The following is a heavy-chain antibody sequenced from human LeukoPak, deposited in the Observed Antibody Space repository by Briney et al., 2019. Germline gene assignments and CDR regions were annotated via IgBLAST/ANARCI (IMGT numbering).Heavy chain of an antibody. CDR3: ARAGTCSSTSCDGGIEY. CDR1: GFAFCNYN. Sequence: GGSLRLSCAASGFAFCNYNMKWVRQAPGKGLEWVSFISTTSTYIYYADSVKGRFTVSRDNSKNLLYLQMDSLRVEDTAVYYCARAGTCSSTSCDGGIEYWGQGTLVTVSS. V-gene: IGHV3-21*06. CDR2: ISTTSTYI. D-gene: IGHD2-2*01. J-gene: IGHJ4*02.